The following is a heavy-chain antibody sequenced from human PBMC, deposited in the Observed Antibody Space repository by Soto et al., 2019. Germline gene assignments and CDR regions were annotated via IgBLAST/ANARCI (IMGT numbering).Heavy chain of an antibody. CDR1: GGTFSSYA. D-gene: IGHD3-3*01. Sequence: GASVKVSCKASGGTFSSYAISWVRQAPGQGLEWMGGIIPIFGTANYAQKFQGRVTITADESTSTAYMELSSLRSEDTAVYYCASILLRFLEWHYYGMDVWGQGNTVTVSS. J-gene: IGHJ6*02. CDR2: IIPIFGTA. V-gene: IGHV1-69*13. CDR3: ASILLRFLEWHYYGMDV.